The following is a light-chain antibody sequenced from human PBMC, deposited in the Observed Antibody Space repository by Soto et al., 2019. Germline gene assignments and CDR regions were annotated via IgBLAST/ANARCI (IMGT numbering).Light chain of an antibody. CDR2: GAS. Sequence: EVVLTQSPGTLSLSPGERATLSFRASQSVGSIYLAWYQQRPGQAPRLLISGASSRATGIPDRFSGSGSGTDFTLTISRLEPEDFAVYYCQQYGSSRFTFGPGTKVDIK. V-gene: IGKV3-20*01. CDR1: QSVGSIY. J-gene: IGKJ3*01. CDR3: QQYGSSRFT.